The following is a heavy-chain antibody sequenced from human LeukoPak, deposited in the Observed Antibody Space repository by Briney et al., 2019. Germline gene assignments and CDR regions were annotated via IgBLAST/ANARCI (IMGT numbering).Heavy chain of an antibody. CDR3: AKDLAFYYGSPGYFDT. CDR1: VLPSSSDA. Sequence: GRCLSLSCAVSVLPSSSDAPGGVRLAPPQGLGWVGAGDGSVRTNYAESVTGRFTISRETSNKSLHLQMSSLRGEDTGVYCCAKDLAFYYGSPGYFDTWGQGALVSVSS. CDR2: GDGSVRT. J-gene: IGHJ4*02. D-gene: IGHD3-10*01. V-gene: IGHV3-23*01.